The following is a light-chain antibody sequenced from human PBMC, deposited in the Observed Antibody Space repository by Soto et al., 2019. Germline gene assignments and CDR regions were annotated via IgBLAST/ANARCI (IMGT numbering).Light chain of an antibody. Sequence: EIVLPQSPGTLSLSPGERATLSCRASQSVSNYLAWYQQRPGQPPRLLLYGASTRAAGIPARFSGSGSGTEFTLTINSLQSEDFAVYYCQHYNYWPYTFGQGTKVDIK. CDR2: GAS. CDR1: QSVSNY. CDR3: QHYNYWPYT. V-gene: IGKV3-15*01. J-gene: IGKJ2*01.